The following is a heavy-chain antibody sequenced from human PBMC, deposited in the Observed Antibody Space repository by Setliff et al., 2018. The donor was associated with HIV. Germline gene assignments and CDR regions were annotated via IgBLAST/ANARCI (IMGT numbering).Heavy chain of an antibody. D-gene: IGHD3-9*01. CDR2: IYSGGSST. Sequence: PGWSLRLSCAASGFTFSSYAMSWVRQAPGKGLGWVSAIYSGGSSTYYADSVKGRFTISRDNSKNTLYLQMNSLRAEDTAVYYCAKGPKYYDILTGYYMDYYYMDVWGKGTTVTVSS. CDR3: AKGPKYYDILTGYYMDYYYMDV. CDR1: GFTFSSYA. J-gene: IGHJ6*03. V-gene: IGHV3-23*03.